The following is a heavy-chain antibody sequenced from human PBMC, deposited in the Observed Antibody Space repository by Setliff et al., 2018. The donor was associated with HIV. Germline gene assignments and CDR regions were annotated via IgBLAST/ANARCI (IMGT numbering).Heavy chain of an antibody. Sequence: PSETLSLTCTVSGVSITNGTFYWNWIRQPAGKGLEWIGRIAKTGSTNYKPSPKSRVTISLDTSKNQFSLNLRSVTAADTAVYYCARGDGYRGNDAYYDSGMDVWGQGITVTVSS. CDR3: ARGDGYRGNDAYYDSGMDV. V-gene: IGHV4-61*10. J-gene: IGHJ6*02. D-gene: IGHD5-12*01. CDR1: GVSITNGTFY. CDR2: IAKTGST.